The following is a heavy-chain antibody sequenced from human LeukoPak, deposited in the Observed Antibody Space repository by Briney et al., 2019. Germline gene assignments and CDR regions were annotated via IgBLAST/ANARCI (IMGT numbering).Heavy chain of an antibody. CDR2: ISAYNGKT. Sequence: ASVKVSCKASGYTFTNYNITWVRQAPGQGLEWLRWISAYNGKTNYAQKFQGRVTMTTEKSTTTAYMELTSLRFDDTAVYYCAKDDEEFGELSWFDPWGQGTLVTVSS. V-gene: IGHV1-18*01. D-gene: IGHD3-10*01. J-gene: IGHJ5*02. CDR1: GYTFTNYN. CDR3: AKDDEEFGELSWFDP.